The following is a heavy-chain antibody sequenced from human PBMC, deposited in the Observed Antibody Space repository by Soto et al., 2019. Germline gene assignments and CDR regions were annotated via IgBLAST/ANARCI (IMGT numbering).Heavy chain of an antibody. CDR1: GYSFTKYW. D-gene: IGHD6-19*01. J-gene: IGHJ4*02. V-gene: IGHV5-10-1*01. CDR2: IDPGDSYT. CDR3: AILIAVAGFDS. Sequence: EVQLVQSGAEVKKPGASLRISCNCSGYSFTKYWISGVRQMPGKGLEWMGRIDPGDSYTKYSPSFQGYVTMSADKSISTAYLQWSSLKASDTAMYYCAILIAVAGFDSWGQGTLVTVSS.